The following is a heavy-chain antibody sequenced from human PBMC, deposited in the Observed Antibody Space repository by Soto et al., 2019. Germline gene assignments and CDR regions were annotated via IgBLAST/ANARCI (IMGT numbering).Heavy chain of an antibody. V-gene: IGHV3-11*01. J-gene: IGHJ6*03. D-gene: IGHD6-13*01. Sequence: GGSLRLSCAASGFTFSDYYMSWIRQAPGKGLEWVSYISSSGSTIYYADSVKGRFTISRDNAKNSLYLQMNSLRAEDTAVYYCAREGVSRSLWGDNYYYSYYMDVSGNGTTLTVSS. CDR2: ISSSGSTI. CDR3: AREGVSRSLWGDNYYYSYYMDV. CDR1: GFTFSDYY.